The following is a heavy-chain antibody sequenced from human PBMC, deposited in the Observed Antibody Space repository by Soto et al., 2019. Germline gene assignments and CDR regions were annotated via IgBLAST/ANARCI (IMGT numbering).Heavy chain of an antibody. Sequence: QVQLQQWGAGLLKPSETLSLTCAVYGGSFSGYIWTWIRQPPGKGLQWIGQINHSGSTYYNPSLKRRVTISVHTSNNQFSLELSSVTAADTAVYYCARGLISGSHYSGGWYYFDYWGQGTLVTVSS. J-gene: IGHJ4*02. CDR2: INHSGST. CDR1: GGSFSGYI. V-gene: IGHV4-34*01. CDR3: ARGLISGSHYSGGWYYFDY. D-gene: IGHD1-26*01.